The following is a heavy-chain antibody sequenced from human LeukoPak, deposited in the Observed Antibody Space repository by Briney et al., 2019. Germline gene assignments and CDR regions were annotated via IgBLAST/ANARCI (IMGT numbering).Heavy chain of an antibody. J-gene: IGHJ4*02. Sequence: ASVKVSCKGSGGTFSSYAISWVRQAPGQGLEWMGGIIPIFGTANYAQKFQGRVTITADESTSTAYMELSSLRSEDTAVYYCARFYGSSSLRGHFDYWGQGTLVTVSS. D-gene: IGHD6-6*01. CDR1: GGTFSSYA. V-gene: IGHV1-69*13. CDR2: IIPIFGTA. CDR3: ARFYGSSSLRGHFDY.